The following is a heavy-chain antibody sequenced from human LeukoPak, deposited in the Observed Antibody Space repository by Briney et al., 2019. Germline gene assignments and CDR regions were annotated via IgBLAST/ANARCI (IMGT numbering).Heavy chain of an antibody. CDR3: ARAPGSSSSWSYFDF. CDR1: GFTFSSYA. CDR2: ISHDGSNK. Sequence: AGGSLRLSCAASGFTFSSYAIHWVRQAPGRGLEWVAVISHDGSNKNYADSVQGRFTISRDNSKNTLYLQMNSLRAEDTAVYYCARAPGSSSSWSYFDFWGQGTLVTVSS. D-gene: IGHD6-13*01. J-gene: IGHJ4*02. V-gene: IGHV3-30-3*01.